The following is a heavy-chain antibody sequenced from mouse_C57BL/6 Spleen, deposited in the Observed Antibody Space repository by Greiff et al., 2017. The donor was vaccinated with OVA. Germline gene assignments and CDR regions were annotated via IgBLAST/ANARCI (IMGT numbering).Heavy chain of an antibody. V-gene: IGHV1-39*01. CDR3: ARSSITTVAHYFDY. CDR2: INPNYGTT. CDR1: GYSFTDYN. Sequence: EVKLQQSGPELVKPGASVKISCKASGYSFTDYNMNWVKQSNGKSLEWIGVINPNYGTTSYNQKFKGKATLTVDQSSSTAYMQLNSLTSEDSAVYYCARSSITTVAHYFDYWGQGTTLTVSS. J-gene: IGHJ2*01. D-gene: IGHD1-1*01.